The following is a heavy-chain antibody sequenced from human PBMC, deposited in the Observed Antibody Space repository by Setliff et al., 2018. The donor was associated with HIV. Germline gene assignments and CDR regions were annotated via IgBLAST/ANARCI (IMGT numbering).Heavy chain of an antibody. CDR1: GGSISSHY. V-gene: IGHV4-59*11. CDR2: MYFSGNA. Sequence: SETLSLTCTVSGGSISSHYWSWIRQAPGKGLEWIGTMYFSGNARNSPSLKSRVTISVDTSKNQLSLNLTSVTAADTAVYYCAGGRAEYVAAAVMGSWFDPWGQGTLVTVSS. CDR3: AGGRAEYVAAAVMGSWFDP. J-gene: IGHJ5*02. D-gene: IGHD6-25*01.